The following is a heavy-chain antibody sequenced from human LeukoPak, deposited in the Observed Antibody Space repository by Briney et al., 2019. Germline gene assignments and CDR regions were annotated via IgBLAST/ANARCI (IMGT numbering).Heavy chain of an antibody. CDR1: GFTFKDYW. D-gene: IGHD2-2*01. V-gene: IGHV3-7*01. J-gene: IGHJ4*02. CDR2: IKHDGSDK. CDR3: HQPITLPD. Sequence: PGGSLRLSCVASGFTFKDYWMSWVRQAPGKGLEWVAYIKHDGSDKSYVDCVKGRLTISRDNAKSSLSLQMNSLRAEHTAVYYSHQPITLPDWGPGILVTVSS.